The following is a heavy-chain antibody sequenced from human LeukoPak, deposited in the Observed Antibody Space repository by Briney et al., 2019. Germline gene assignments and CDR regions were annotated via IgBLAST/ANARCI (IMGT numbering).Heavy chain of an antibody. V-gene: IGHV4-34*01. D-gene: IGHD6-19*01. J-gene: IGHJ4*02. Sequence: SETLSLTCAVYGGSFSGYYWSWIRQPPGKGLEWIGEINHSGSTNYNPSLKSRVTISVDTSKNQFSLKLSSVTAADTAVYYCAITGYSSGWYYFDYWGQGTLVTVSS. CDR3: AITGYSSGWYYFDY. CDR1: GGSFSGYY. CDR2: INHSGST.